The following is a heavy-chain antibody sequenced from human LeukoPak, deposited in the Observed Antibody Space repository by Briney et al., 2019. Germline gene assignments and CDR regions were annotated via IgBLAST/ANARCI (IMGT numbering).Heavy chain of an antibody. CDR1: GGTFSSYA. J-gene: IGHJ3*02. Sequence: GASVKVSCKASGGTFSSYAISWVRQAPGQGLEWMGGIIPIFGTANYAQKFQGRVTITADESTSTAYMEPSSLRSEDTAVYYCARSVVGATGNLYAFDIWGQGTMVTVSS. V-gene: IGHV1-69*13. CDR3: ARSVVGATGNLYAFDI. CDR2: IIPIFGTA. D-gene: IGHD1-26*01.